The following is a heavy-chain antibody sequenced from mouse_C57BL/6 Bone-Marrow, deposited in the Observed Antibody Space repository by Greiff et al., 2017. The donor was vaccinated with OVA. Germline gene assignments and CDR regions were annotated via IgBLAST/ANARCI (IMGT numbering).Heavy chain of an antibody. Sequence: EVQLQQSGPELVKPGASVKISCKASCYSFTDYNMNWVKQSNGKSLEWIGVINPNYGTTSYNQKFKGTATLTVDQSSSTAYMQLNSLTSEDSAVYYCARYPLYDYDGWFAYWGQGTLVTVSA. CDR3: ARYPLYDYDGWFAY. V-gene: IGHV1-39*01. D-gene: IGHD2-4*01. J-gene: IGHJ3*01. CDR1: CYSFTDYN. CDR2: INPNYGTT.